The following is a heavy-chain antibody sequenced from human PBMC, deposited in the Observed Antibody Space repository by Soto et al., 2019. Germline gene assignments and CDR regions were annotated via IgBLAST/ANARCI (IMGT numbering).Heavy chain of an antibody. CDR3: ARGDNWNSRYYYYGMDV. Sequence: ASVKVSCKASVYTFTCYYMHWVRQAPGQGLEWMGWINPNSGGTNYAQKFQGWVTMTRDTSISTAYMELSRLRSDDTAVYYCARGDNWNSRYYYYGMDVWGQGTTVTVSS. CDR1: VYTFTCYY. V-gene: IGHV1-2*04. CDR2: INPNSGGT. J-gene: IGHJ6*02. D-gene: IGHD1-7*01.